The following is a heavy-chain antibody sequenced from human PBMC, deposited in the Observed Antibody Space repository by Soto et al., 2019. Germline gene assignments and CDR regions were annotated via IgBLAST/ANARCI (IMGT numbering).Heavy chain of an antibody. CDR3: ARDQLSSGLYVWFDP. V-gene: IGHV4-59*01. Sequence: PSETLSLTCTVSGSSISTYYWSWIRQPPGKGLEWIGYIYYDGSTSYNPSLRSRVTISVDTSKNQFSLILSSVTSADTAVYYCARDQLSSGLYVWFDPWGQGTLVTVS. CDR2: IYYDGST. J-gene: IGHJ5*02. CDR1: GSSISTYY. D-gene: IGHD6-25*01.